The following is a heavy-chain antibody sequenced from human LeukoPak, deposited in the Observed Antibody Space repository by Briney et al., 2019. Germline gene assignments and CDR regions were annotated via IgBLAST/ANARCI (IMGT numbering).Heavy chain of an antibody. CDR3: ARESSGYYYVYAFDI. Sequence: PSETLSLTCTVSGGSISSTSYYWGWIRQPPGKGLEWIGSMYYSGSTYYNPSLKSRVTMSADTSKNHFSLKLNSVTAADTAVYYCARESSGYYYVYAFDIWGQGTMVTVSS. CDR2: MYYSGST. V-gene: IGHV4-39*07. CDR1: GGSISSTSYY. D-gene: IGHD3-22*01. J-gene: IGHJ3*02.